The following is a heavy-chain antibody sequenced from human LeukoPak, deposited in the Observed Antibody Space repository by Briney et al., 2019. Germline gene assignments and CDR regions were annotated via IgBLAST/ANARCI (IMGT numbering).Heavy chain of an antibody. D-gene: IGHD4-23*01. V-gene: IGHV3-23*01. CDR3: AKDQLHFDY. Sequence: PGGSLRLSCAASGFTFGSYVMSWVRQAPGKGLEWVSSVSTSGAGTYYADSVKGRFTISRDSSKNTLYLQMNSLRAEDTAVYYCAKDQLHFDYWGQGTLVTVSS. J-gene: IGHJ4*02. CDR2: VSTSGAGT. CDR1: GFTFGSYV.